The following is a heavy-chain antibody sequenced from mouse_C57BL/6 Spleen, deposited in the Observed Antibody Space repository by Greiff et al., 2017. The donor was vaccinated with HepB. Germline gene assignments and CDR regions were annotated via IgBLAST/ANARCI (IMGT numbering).Heavy chain of an antibody. D-gene: IGHD3-2*02. J-gene: IGHJ4*01. CDR2: IYPRSGTT. V-gene: IGHV1-81*01. Sequence: VQLVESGAELARPGASVKLSCKASGYTFTSYGISWVKQRTGQGLEWIGEIYPRSGTTSYNEKFKGKATLTADKSSSTAYMELRSLTSEDSAVYFCARGDLRGYAMDYWGQGTSVTVSS. CDR3: ARGDLRGYAMDY. CDR1: GYTFTSYG.